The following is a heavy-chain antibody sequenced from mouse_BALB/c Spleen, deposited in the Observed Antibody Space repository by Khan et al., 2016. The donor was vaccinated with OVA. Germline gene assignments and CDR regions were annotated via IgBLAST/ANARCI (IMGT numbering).Heavy chain of an antibody. D-gene: IGHD1-1*01. J-gene: IGHJ2*01. Sequence: LQESGAELAKPGDSVKMSCKASGYTFINYWILWVKQRPGKGLEWIGYINPSTGYTEYNQNFKDKATLTADKSSSTAYMQLSSLKTEDSAVYYCARRGLRWDFDYWGQGTTLTVSS. V-gene: IGHV1-7*01. CDR2: INPSTGYT. CDR3: ARRGLRWDFDY. CDR1: GYTFINYW.